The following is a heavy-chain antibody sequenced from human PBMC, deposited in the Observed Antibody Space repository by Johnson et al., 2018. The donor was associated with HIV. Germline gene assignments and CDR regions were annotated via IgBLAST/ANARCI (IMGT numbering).Heavy chain of an antibody. J-gene: IGHJ3*02. CDR2: IWYDGSNK. V-gene: IGHV3-33*06. CDR3: AKSGYSGSDDRMGAFDI. D-gene: IGHD1-26*01. CDR1: GFTFSSYG. Sequence: QMLLVESGGGVVQPGRSLRLSCAASGFTFSSYGMHWVRQAPGKGLEWVAVIWYDGSNKYYADSVKGRFTISRDNSKNTLYLQMNSLRAEDTAVYYCAKSGYSGSDDRMGAFDIWGQGTMVTVSS.